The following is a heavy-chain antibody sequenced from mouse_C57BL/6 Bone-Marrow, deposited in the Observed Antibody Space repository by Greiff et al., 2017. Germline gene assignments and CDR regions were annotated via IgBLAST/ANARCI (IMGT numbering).Heavy chain of an antibody. CDR2: ISNGGGST. V-gene: IGHV5-12*01. J-gene: IGHJ3*01. CDR3: ARQRGYSWFAY. CDR1: GFTFSDYY. Sequence: EVKLVESGGGLVQPGGSLKLSWAASGFTFSDYYMYWVRQTPEKRLEWVAYISNGGGSTYYPDTVKGRFTISRDNAKNTLYLQMSRLKSEDTAMYYCARQRGYSWFAYWCQGTLVTVSA. D-gene: IGHD2-3*01.